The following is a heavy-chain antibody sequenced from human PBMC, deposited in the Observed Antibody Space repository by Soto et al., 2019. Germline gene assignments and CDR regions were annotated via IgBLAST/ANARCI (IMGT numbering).Heavy chain of an antibody. V-gene: IGHV1-2*04. D-gene: IGHD5-12*01. Sequence: QVQLVQSGAEVRKPGASVTVSCRSSGDSFNDYYIHWVRQAPGQGLEWMGWINPNSGVTKYAQKFQGWVSMTRDTSIRRVYMQLSRLRSGDAAVYYCARESGGATATLDYYYFYMDVWGTGTTVTVSS. J-gene: IGHJ6*03. CDR3: ARESGGATATLDYYYFYMDV. CDR1: GDSFNDYY. CDR2: INPNSGVT.